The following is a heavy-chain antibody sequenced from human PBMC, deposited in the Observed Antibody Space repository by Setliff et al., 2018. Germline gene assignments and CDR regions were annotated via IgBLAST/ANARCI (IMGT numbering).Heavy chain of an antibody. CDR2: TNPNSGGT. J-gene: IGHJ4*02. CDR3: ARGLLWFGEPQLDY. D-gene: IGHD3-10*01. Sequence: ASVKVSCKASEYTFTGYYIHWVRQAPGQGLEWMGRTNPNSGGTNYAQKFQGRVTMTRDTSISTAYMELSSLKSDDTAMYYCARGLLWFGEPQLDYWGQGTLVTVSS. CDR1: EYTFTGYY. V-gene: IGHV1-2*06.